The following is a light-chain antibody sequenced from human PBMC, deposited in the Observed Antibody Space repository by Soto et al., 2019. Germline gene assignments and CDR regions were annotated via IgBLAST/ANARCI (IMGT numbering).Light chain of an antibody. CDR3: QQYGSSPLLT. Sequence: EIVLTQSPGTLSLSSGERATLSCRASQSVSSSYLAWYQQKPGQAPRLLIYGASSRATGIPDRFSGSGSGTDFTLTISRLEPEDFAVYYCQQYGSSPLLTFGGGTKVEIK. J-gene: IGKJ4*01. V-gene: IGKV3-20*01. CDR1: QSVSSSY. CDR2: GAS.